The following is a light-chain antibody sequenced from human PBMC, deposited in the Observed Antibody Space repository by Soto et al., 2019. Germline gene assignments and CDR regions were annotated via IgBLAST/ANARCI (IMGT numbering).Light chain of an antibody. J-gene: IGKJ4*01. CDR2: YAS. CDR1: QSVSND. V-gene: IGKV3-11*01. CDR3: QHRSSPPPT. Sequence: EIVLTQSPATLSLSPGERATLSCRASQSVSNDFVWYHQKPGQAPRLVIYYASNSASSIPARLSGGGCAAVFPLTISRLEADDFAVYCRQHRSSPPPTFGGGTKVEFK.